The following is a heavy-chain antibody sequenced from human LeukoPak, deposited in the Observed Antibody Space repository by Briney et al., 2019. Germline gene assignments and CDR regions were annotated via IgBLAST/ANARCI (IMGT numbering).Heavy chain of an antibody. CDR1: GFTFSNYA. CDR3: ARDRGDYYGSGSYYKPIPDY. D-gene: IGHD3-10*01. Sequence: PGGSLRLSCAASGFTFSNYAMYWVRQAPGKGLEWVAVISYDGSNKYYADSVKGRFTISRDNSKNTLYLQMNSLRAEDTALYYCARDRGDYYGSGSYYKPIPDYWGQGTLVTVSS. V-gene: IGHV3-30-3*01. J-gene: IGHJ4*02. CDR2: ISYDGSNK.